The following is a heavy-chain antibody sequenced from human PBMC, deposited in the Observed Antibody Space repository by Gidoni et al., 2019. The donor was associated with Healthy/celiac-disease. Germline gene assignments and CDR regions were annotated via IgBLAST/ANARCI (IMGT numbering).Heavy chain of an antibody. CDR2: IKSKTDGRTT. Sequence: EVQLVESVGGLVKPGGSLRRSCAASGFTFSNAWLSWVRQAPGKGLEWVGRIKSKTDGRTTDYAAPVKGRFTISRDDSKNTLYLQMNSLKTEDTAVYYCTIRPYYYDSSDGPGFDYWGQGTLVTVSS. CDR1: GFTFSNAW. CDR3: TIRPYYYDSSDGPGFDY. V-gene: IGHV3-15*01. D-gene: IGHD3-22*01. J-gene: IGHJ4*02.